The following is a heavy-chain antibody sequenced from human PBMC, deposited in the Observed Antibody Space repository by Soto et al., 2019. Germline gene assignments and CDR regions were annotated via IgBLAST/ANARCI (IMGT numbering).Heavy chain of an antibody. CDR2: ISAYNGNT. CDR3: ARSSYYYDSSGYEYFDY. CDR1: GYTFTSYG. V-gene: IGHV1-18*04. D-gene: IGHD3-22*01. J-gene: IGHJ4*02. Sequence: GASVKVSCKASGYTFTSYGISWVRQAPGQGLEWMGWISAYNGNTNYAQKLQGRVTMTTDTSTSTAYLELRSLRSDDTAVYYCARSSYYYDSSGYEYFDYWGQGTLVTSPQ.